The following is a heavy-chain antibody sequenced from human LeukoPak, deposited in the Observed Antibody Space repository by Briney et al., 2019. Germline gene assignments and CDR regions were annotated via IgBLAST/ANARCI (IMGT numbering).Heavy chain of an antibody. D-gene: IGHD3-10*01. CDR1: GGSISSGDYY. Sequence: SETLSLTCTVSGGSISSGDYYWSWIRQPPGKGLEWIGYIYYSGSTYYNPSLKSRVTISVDTSKNQFSLKLSSVTAADTAVYYCARVVREYYYYYGMDVWGQGTTVTVSS. V-gene: IGHV4-30-4*01. J-gene: IGHJ6*02. CDR2: IYYSGST. CDR3: ARVVREYYYYYGMDV.